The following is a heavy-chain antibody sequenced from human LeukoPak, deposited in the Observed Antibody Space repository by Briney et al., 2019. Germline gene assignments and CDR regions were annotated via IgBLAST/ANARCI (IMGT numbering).Heavy chain of an antibody. CDR2: ITGSGDTT. CDR1: GFTFSTNA. Sequence: GGSLRLSCAASGFTFSTNAMIWVRQSPGKGLECVSAITGSGDTTYYADSVKGRFTISRDNSRNTLYLQMNSLRAEDTAVYYCAKDDGGSYYIYYYYMDVWGKGTTVTISS. J-gene: IGHJ6*03. V-gene: IGHV3-23*01. CDR3: AKDDGGSYYIYYYYMDV. D-gene: IGHD1-26*01.